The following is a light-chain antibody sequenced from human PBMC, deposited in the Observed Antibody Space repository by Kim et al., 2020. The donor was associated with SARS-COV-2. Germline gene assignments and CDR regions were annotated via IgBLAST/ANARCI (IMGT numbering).Light chain of an antibody. CDR2: YDD. V-gene: IGLV1-36*01. Sequence: QSVLTQPPSVSEAPRQRVTISCSGSSSNVANNAVNWYQQLPGKAPKLLIFYDDVLPSGVSDRFSGSKSGTSASLAISGLQSEDEADYYCAAWHDNLNSVIFGGGTQLTVL. J-gene: IGLJ2*01. CDR1: SSNVANNA. CDR3: AAWHDNLNSVI.